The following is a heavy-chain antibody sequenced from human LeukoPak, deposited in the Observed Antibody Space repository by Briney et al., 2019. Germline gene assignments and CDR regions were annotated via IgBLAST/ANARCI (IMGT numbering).Heavy chain of an antibody. CDR3: ARRAYGDYYFGY. CDR1: GASISSYF. J-gene: IGHJ4*02. CDR2: IFYTGST. Sequence: PSETLSLTCTVSGASISSYFWGWIRQPPGKGLEWIGYIFYTGSTNYNPSLKSRVTISLDTSKNQFSLRLSSVTAADTAVYFCARRAYGDYYFGYWGQGTLVTVSS. V-gene: IGHV4-59*01. D-gene: IGHD4-17*01.